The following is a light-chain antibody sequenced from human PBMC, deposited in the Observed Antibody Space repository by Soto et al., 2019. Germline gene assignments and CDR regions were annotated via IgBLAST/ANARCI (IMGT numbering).Light chain of an antibody. V-gene: IGLV1-40*01. CDR3: QSYDNSLFTSV. J-gene: IGLJ2*01. CDR1: NSNIGADYN. Sequence: QSVLTQPPSVSGAPGQRVTISCTGSNSNIGADYNVHWYQPLPGTAPKLLIYGNTNRPSGVPDRFSGYKSGTSASLAITGLQAEDEADYYCQSYDNSLFTSVFGGGTKLTVL. CDR2: GNT.